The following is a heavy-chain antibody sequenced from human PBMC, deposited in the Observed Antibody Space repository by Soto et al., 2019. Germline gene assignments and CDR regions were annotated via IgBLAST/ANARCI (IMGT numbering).Heavy chain of an antibody. D-gene: IGHD3-16*02. Sequence: SETLSLTCTVSGGSISSGGYYWSWIRQHPGKGLEWIGYIYYSGSTYYNPSLKSRVTISVGTSKNQFSLKLSSVTAADTAVYYCARDLAHDYVWGSYRIDAFDIWGQGTMVTVSS. V-gene: IGHV4-31*03. CDR3: ARDLAHDYVWGSYRIDAFDI. J-gene: IGHJ3*02. CDR2: IYYSGST. CDR1: GGSISSGGYY.